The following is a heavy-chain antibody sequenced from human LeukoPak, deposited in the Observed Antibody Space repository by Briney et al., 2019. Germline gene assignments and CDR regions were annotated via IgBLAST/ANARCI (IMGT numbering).Heavy chain of an antibody. CDR1: GGSFSGYY. V-gene: IGHV4-34*01. D-gene: IGHD3-10*01. Sequence: PSETLSLTCAVYGGSFSGYYWSWIRQPPGKGLEWIGEINHSGSTNYNPSLKSRVTISVDTSKNQFSLKLSSVTAADTAVYYCARTTTVRGTYYMDVWGKGTTVTVSS. CDR2: INHSGST. CDR3: ARTTTVRGTYYMDV. J-gene: IGHJ6*03.